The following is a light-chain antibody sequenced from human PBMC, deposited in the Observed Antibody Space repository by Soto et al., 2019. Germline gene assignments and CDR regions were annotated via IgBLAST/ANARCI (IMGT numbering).Light chain of an antibody. CDR3: QQRSNWPIT. Sequence: EIVMTQSPAPLSVSPGERATLSCRASQSVGSYLAWYQQKPGQAPRLLIYDASNRATGIPARFSGSGSGTDFALTISSLEPEDFAVYYCQQRSNWPITFGQGTRLEIK. CDR1: QSVGSY. V-gene: IGKV3-11*01. J-gene: IGKJ5*01. CDR2: DAS.